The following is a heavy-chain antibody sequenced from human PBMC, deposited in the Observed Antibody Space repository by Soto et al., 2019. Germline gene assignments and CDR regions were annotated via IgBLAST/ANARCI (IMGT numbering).Heavy chain of an antibody. CDR2: INTYNGNI. CDR1: GYMFASYG. J-gene: IGHJ4*02. CDR3: ARERGAYKYFDY. V-gene: IGHV1-18*01. D-gene: IGHD1-1*01. Sequence: QVQLVQSGAEVKKPGASVKVSCKVSGYMFASYGISWARQAPGQGLEWMGWINTYNGNINYAQKFQGRGTMTTDTSTSTAYMELRGLGSDDTALYYFARERGAYKYFDYWGQGTLVTVSS.